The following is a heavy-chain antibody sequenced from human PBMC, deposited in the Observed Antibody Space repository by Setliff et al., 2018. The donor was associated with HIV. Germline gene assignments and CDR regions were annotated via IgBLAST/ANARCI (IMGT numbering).Heavy chain of an antibody. Sequence: KPSETLSLTCTVSGGSISSNNYYWGWIRQPPGKGLEWIASIYYSGSTYYNPSLKSRITISVDTSKNQFSLRLSSVTAADTAVYYCAGQGLVLVPASIDWRLPPSPIDYWGQGALVPSP. CDR3: AGQGLVLVPASIDWRLPPSPIDY. V-gene: IGHV4-39*01. D-gene: IGHD2-2*01. CDR1: GGSISSNNYY. J-gene: IGHJ4*02. CDR2: IYYSGST.